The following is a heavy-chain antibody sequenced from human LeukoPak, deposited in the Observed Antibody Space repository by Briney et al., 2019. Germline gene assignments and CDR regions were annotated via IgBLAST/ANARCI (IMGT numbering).Heavy chain of an antibody. CDR3: ARAPGIAVAGTLVFAYYFDY. CDR2: ISSSSSYI. Sequence: GGSLRLSCAASGFTFSSYSMNWVRQAPGKGLECVSSISSSSSYIYYADSVKGRFTISRDNAKNSLYLQMNSLRAEDTAVYYCARAPGIAVAGTLVFAYYFDYWGQGTLVTVSS. CDR1: GFTFSSYS. V-gene: IGHV3-21*01. D-gene: IGHD6-19*01. J-gene: IGHJ4*02.